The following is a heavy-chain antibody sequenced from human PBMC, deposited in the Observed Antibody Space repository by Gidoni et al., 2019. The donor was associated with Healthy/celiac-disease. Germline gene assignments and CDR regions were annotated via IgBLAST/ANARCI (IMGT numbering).Heavy chain of an antibody. J-gene: IGHJ6*02. CDR1: GGSISSYY. Sequence: QVQLQESGPGLVKPSETLSLTCTVSGGSISSYYWSWIRQPPGKGLEWIGYIYYSGSTNYNPSLKSRVTISVDTSKNQFSLKLSSVTAADTAVYYCARVPYYYDSSGYSFYYYGMDVWGQGTTVTVSS. CDR2: IYYSGST. V-gene: IGHV4-59*01. CDR3: ARVPYYYDSSGYSFYYYGMDV. D-gene: IGHD3-22*01.